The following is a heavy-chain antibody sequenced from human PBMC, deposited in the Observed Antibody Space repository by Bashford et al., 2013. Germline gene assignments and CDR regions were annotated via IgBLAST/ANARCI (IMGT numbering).Heavy chain of an antibody. D-gene: IGHD2-2*01. V-gene: IGHV1-2*04. CDR3: ARGPVPASYLNWFDP. CDR1: GYTFTGYY. CDR2: INPNSGGT. Sequence: ASVKVSCKASGYTFTGYYMHWVRQAPGQGLEWMGWINPNSGGTNYAQKFQGWVTMTRDTSISTAYMELSRLRSDDTAVYYCARGPVPASYLNWFDPWGQEPWSPSPQ. J-gene: IGHJ5*02.